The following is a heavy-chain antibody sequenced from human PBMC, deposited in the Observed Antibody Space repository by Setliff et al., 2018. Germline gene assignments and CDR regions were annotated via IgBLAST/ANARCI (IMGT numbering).Heavy chain of an antibody. CDR2: SNHGGST. CDR1: GESFSNNY. CDR3: ARTTHYDFWSGYLY. V-gene: IGHV4-34*01. Sequence: SETLSLTCSIYGESFSNNYWSWIRQTPGKGLEWIGESNHGGSTNYNPSLTSRVTISIDTSKNQFSLNLNSVTAADTAVYFCARTTHYDFWSGYLYWGQGTLVTVSS. D-gene: IGHD3-3*01. J-gene: IGHJ4*02.